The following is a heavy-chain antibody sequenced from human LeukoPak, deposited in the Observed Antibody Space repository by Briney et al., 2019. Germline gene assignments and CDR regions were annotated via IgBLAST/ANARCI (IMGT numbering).Heavy chain of an antibody. CDR1: GYTFTSYG. CDR3: ARYCSSTSCYAGRHLDY. Sequence: ASVKVSCKASGYTFTSYGISRVRQAPGQGLEWMGWISAYNGNTNYAQKLQGRVTITTDTSTSTAYMELRSLRSDDTAVYYCARYCSSTSCYAGRHLDYWGQGTLVTVSS. CDR2: ISAYNGNT. D-gene: IGHD2-2*01. J-gene: IGHJ4*02. V-gene: IGHV1-18*01.